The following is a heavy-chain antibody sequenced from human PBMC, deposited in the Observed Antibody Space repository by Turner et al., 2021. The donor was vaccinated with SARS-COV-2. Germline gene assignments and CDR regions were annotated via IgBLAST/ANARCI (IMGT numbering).Heavy chain of an antibody. J-gene: IGHJ5*02. CDR3: ARAKFRGLISWFDP. CDR1: GFTFSNYD. Sequence: EVQLVESGGGLVQPGGSLRISCAASGFTFSNYDMHWVRLATGKCLEWVSAVGTAGDTYYPGSVKGRFTISRENGKNSLYLQMNSLRAGDTAVYYCARAKFRGLISWFDPWGQGTLVTVSS. CDR2: VGTAGDT. D-gene: IGHD3-10*01. V-gene: IGHV3-13*04.